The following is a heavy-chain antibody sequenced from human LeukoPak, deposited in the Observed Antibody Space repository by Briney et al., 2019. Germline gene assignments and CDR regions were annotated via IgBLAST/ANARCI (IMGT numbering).Heavy chain of an antibody. D-gene: IGHD5-18*01. CDR1: GFTFSSYE. Sequence: GGSLRLSCAASGFTFSSYEMNWVRQAPGKGLEWVSYISGSGSTIYYADSVKGRFTISRDNAKNSLYLQMNSLRAEDTAVYYCARDRGIQLWPEEYYFDYWGQGTLVTVSS. J-gene: IGHJ4*02. V-gene: IGHV3-48*03. CDR2: ISGSGSTI. CDR3: ARDRGIQLWPEEYYFDY.